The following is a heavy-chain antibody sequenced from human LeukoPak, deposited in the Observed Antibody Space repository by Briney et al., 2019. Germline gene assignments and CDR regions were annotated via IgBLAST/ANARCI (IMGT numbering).Heavy chain of an antibody. D-gene: IGHD6-25*01. V-gene: IGHV3-11*01. J-gene: IGHJ6*02. CDR1: GFTFSDYY. CDR3: ASFIGSSPYYYYGMDV. Sequence: GGSLRLSCAASGFTFSDYYMSWIRQAPGKGLEWVSYISSSGSTIYHADSVKGRFTISRDNAKNSLYLQMNSLRAEDTAVYYCASFIGSSPYYYYGMDVWGQGTTVTVSS. CDR2: ISSSGSTI.